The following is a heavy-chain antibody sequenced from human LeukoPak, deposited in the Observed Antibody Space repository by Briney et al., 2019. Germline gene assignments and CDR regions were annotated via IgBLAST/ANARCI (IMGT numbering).Heavy chain of an antibody. Sequence: ASVRVSCKASGYTFTGYYMHWVRQAPGQGLEWMGWINPNSGGTNYAQKFQGWVTMTRDTSISTAYMELSRLRSDDTAVYYCARVGGYDFSGGFDLWGRGTLVTVSS. V-gene: IGHV1-2*04. D-gene: IGHD5-12*01. CDR1: GYTFTGYY. J-gene: IGHJ2*01. CDR3: ARVGGYDFSGGFDL. CDR2: INPNSGGT.